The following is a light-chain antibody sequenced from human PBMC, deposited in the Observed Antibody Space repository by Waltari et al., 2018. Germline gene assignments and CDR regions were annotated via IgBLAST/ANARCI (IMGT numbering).Light chain of an antibody. CDR2: LAS. Sequence: DIVMTQSPLSLPVTPGEPASISCRSSRALRPRNGINYLDWYLQTPGQSPQLLISLASDRASGVPDRFSGSGYGTEFTLTISSLQPEDFATYYCQQLNSYPLTFGGGTKVEIK. CDR1: RALRPRNGINY. CDR3: QQLNSYPLT. J-gene: IGKJ4*01. V-gene: IGKV2-28*01.